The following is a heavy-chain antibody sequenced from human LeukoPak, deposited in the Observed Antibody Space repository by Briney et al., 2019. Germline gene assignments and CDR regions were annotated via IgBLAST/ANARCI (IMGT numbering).Heavy chain of an antibody. CDR3: AKETPGIAVAGTPSGDFDI. Sequence: GGSLRLSCAASGFTFDDYAMHWVGQAPGKGLEWVSGISLNRCSIGYADSVKGRFTISRGNAKNSLYLEMNSLRAADTALYSCAKETPGIAVAGTPSGDFDIWGQGTMVTVSS. V-gene: IGHV3-9*01. CDR2: ISLNRCSI. J-gene: IGHJ3*02. CDR1: GFTFDDYA. D-gene: IGHD6-19*01.